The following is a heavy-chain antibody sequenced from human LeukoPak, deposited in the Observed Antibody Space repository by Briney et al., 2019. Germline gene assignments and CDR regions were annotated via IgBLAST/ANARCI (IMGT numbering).Heavy chain of an antibody. CDR3: ARDTSAMVRGVIIAWNPDY. J-gene: IGHJ4*02. V-gene: IGHV3-21*01. CDR2: ISSSSSYI. Sequence: PGGSLRLSCAASGFTFSSYSMNWVRQALGKGLEWVSSISSSSSYIYYADSVKGRFTISRDNAKNSLYLQMNSLRAEDTAVYYCARDTSAMVRGVIIAWNPDYWGQGTLVTVSS. D-gene: IGHD3-10*01. CDR1: GFTFSSYS.